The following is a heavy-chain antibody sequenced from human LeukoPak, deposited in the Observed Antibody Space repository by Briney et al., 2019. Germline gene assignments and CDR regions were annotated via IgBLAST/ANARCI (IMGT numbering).Heavy chain of an antibody. J-gene: IGHJ3*02. D-gene: IGHD3-10*01. V-gene: IGHV3-30*03. CDR2: ISYDGSNK. CDR3: ARGQLLWFGELYDAFDI. Sequence: GGSLRLSCAASGFTFSSYWMSWVRQAPGKGLEWVAVISYDGSNKYYADSVKGRFTISRDNSKNTLYLQMNSLRAEDTAVYYCARGQLLWFGELYDAFDIWGQGTMVTVSS. CDR1: GFTFSSYW.